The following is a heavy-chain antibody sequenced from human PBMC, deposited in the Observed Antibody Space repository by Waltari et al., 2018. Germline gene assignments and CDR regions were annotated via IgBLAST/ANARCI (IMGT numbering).Heavy chain of an antibody. V-gene: IGHV4-39*01. CDR2: IHTSGST. J-gene: IGHJ4*02. D-gene: IGHD3-10*01. CDR3: ARIIKGVIYVDY. CDR1: GGSLRGISLY. Sequence: HLQLQESGPGLVKPSATLSLTCSVSGGSLRGISLYWGWIPQSPGKGREWIGFIHTSGSTFYNPSLQSRVTISVDTAKNQFSLSLTSMTAADTAVYYCARIIKGVIYVDYWGPGTLVSVSS.